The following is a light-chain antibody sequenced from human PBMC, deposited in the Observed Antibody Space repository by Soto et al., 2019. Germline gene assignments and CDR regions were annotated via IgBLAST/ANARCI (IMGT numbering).Light chain of an antibody. CDR1: QSVSSN. V-gene: IGKV3D-15*01. CDR2: DAS. Sequence: EILMAQSPATLSVSPGARGTLSFMASQSVSSNLAWYQQKPGQAPRLLIYDASNRATGIPARFSGSGSGTDFTLTISSLEPEDFAVYYCQQYGSSPPITFGQGTRLEIK. J-gene: IGKJ5*01. CDR3: QQYGSSPPIT.